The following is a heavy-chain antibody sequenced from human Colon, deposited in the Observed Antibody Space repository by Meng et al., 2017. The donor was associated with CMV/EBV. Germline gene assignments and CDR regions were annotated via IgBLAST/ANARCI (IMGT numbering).Heavy chain of an antibody. D-gene: IGHD3-10*01. CDR2: INPSGTST. CDR3: AREGSEDRHFDS. J-gene: IGHJ4*02. V-gene: IGHV1-46*01. Sequence: SCKASGYTFTNFYMHWVRQAPGQGLEWVGIINPSGTSTFYAQRFQGRVTMTRDTSASTVYMELTSLKSDDTAVYYCAREGSEDRHFDSWGPGTLVPSPQ. CDR1: GYTFTNFY.